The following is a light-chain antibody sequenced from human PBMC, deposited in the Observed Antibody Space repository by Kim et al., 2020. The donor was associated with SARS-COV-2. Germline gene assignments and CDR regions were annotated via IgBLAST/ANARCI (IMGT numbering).Light chain of an antibody. V-gene: IGKV3-20*01. CDR2: GAS. CDR3: QQYSSSPST. CDR1: QSVSSTY. J-gene: IGKJ1*01. Sequence: APAEAATLTCRAIQSVSSTYLAWYQQKPGQSPNLLIYGASSRATGIPDRFSGSGSGTDFTLTITRLEPEYFAMYYCQQYSSSPSTFGQGTKVDIK.